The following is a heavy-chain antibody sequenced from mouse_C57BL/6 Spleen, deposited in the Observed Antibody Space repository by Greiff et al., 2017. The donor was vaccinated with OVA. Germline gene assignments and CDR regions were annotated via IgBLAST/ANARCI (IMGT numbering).Heavy chain of an antibody. D-gene: IGHD1-1*01. J-gene: IGHJ4*01. CDR1: GYTFTSYG. CDR3: AGWDYYGSSYVGYAMDY. V-gene: IGHV1-81*01. Sequence: VQLQQSGAELARPGASVKLSCKASGYTFTSYGISWVKQRPGQGLEWIGEIYPRSGNTYYNEKFKGKATLTADKSSSTAYMELRSLTSEDSAVYFCAGWDYYGSSYVGYAMDYWGQGTSVTVSS. CDR2: IYPRSGNT.